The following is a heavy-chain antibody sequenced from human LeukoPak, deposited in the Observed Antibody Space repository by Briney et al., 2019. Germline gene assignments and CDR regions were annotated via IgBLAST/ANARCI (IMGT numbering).Heavy chain of an antibody. J-gene: IGHJ3*02. CDR3: ARVPRDGYNYSVAFDI. V-gene: IGHV4-59*08. CDR2: IYYSGST. D-gene: IGHD5-24*01. Sequence: SETLSLTCTVSGGSISSYYWSWIRQPPGKGLEWIGYIYYSGSTNYNPSLKSRVTISVDTSKNQFSLKLSSVTAADTAVYYCARVPRDGYNYSVAFDIWGQGTMVTVSS. CDR1: GGSISSYY.